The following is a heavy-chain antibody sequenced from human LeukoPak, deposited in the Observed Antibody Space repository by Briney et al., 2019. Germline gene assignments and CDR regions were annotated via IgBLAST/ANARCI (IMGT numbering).Heavy chain of an antibody. V-gene: IGHV3-15*01. CDR2: IKSKTDGGTT. CDR1: GFTFSSYE. Sequence: GGSLRLSCAASGFTFSSYEMSWVRQAPGKGLEWVGRIKSKTDGGTTDYAAPVKGRFTISRDDSKSTLYLQMNSLKTEDTAVYYCTSLPPRGYLYYYYGTDVWGQGTTVTVSS. J-gene: IGHJ6*02. D-gene: IGHD1-1*01. CDR3: TSLPPRGYLYYYYGTDV.